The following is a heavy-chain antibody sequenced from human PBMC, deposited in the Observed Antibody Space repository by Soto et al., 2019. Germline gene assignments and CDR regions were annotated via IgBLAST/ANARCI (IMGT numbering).Heavy chain of an antibody. CDR3: ARGAGFSYASTWFDI. Sequence: PSETLSLTCAVSDFSISSGHYWGWIRQAPGKGLEWVGHIYYTGSTNYNPSLNNRVTISVDTSKNHFSLQLTSVTAADTAVYYCARGAGFSYASTWFDIWGQGTLVTVSS. CDR2: IYYTGST. V-gene: IGHV4-61*03. J-gene: IGHJ5*02. CDR1: DFSISSGHY. D-gene: IGHD5-18*01.